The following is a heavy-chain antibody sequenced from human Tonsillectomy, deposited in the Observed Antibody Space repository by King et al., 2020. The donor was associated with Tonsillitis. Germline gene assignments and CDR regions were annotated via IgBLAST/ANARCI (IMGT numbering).Heavy chain of an antibody. CDR1: GYTFTSYA. CDR2: INTNTGNP. CDR3: AREFKRDCSSTSCHFLY. V-gene: IGHV7-4-1*02. D-gene: IGHD2-2*01. Sequence: VQLVESGSELKKPGASVKVSCKASGYTFTSYAMNWVRQAPGQGLEWMGWINTNTGNPTYAQGFTGRFVFSLDTSVPTAYLQISCLKAGDTVVYYCAREFKRDCSSTSCHFLYWGQGTLVTVSS. J-gene: IGHJ4*02.